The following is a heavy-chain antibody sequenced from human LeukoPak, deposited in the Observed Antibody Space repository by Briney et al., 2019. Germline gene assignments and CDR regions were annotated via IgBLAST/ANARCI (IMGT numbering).Heavy chain of an antibody. V-gene: IGHV3-23*01. CDR1: GFTVTDYA. CDR3: AKDRSIGTYYTFDH. J-gene: IGHJ4*02. D-gene: IGHD1-26*01. CDR2: ISASGGMT. Sequence: GGSLRLSCAASGFTVTDYATTWVRQAPGKGLEWVSSISASGGMTYYADSVKGRFTVSRDNSKNSLYLQMNSLTAADTAVYYCAKDRSIGTYYTFDHWGQGTLVTVSS.